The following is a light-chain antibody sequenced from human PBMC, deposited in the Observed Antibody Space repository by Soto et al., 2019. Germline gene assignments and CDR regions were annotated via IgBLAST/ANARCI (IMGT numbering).Light chain of an antibody. CDR1: SSNIGNNY. V-gene: IGLV1-51*02. Sequence: QSVLTQPPSVSAAPGQKVTISCSGSSSNIGNNYVSWYQQFPGTAPKLLIYENNKRPSGIPDRFSGSKSGTSATLGITGLQTGDEAVYYCGTWDSSLSAGGIFGGGTKVT. CDR2: ENN. J-gene: IGLJ2*01. CDR3: GTWDSSLSAGGI.